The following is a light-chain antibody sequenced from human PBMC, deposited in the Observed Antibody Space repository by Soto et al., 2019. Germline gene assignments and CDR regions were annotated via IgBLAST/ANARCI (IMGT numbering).Light chain of an antibody. CDR2: EVS. Sequence: QSALTQPASVSGSPGQSITISCTGTSSDVGAYNHVSWYQQHPGKAPKLMIYEVSDRPSGVSNRFSGSKSGNTASLTISGLQADDEADYYCYSYTRSSTHYVFGTGTKLTVL. J-gene: IGLJ1*01. CDR1: SSDVGAYNH. V-gene: IGLV2-14*01. CDR3: YSYTRSSTHYV.